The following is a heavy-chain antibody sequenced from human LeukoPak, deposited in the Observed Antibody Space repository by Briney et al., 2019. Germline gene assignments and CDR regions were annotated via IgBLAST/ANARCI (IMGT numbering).Heavy chain of an antibody. V-gene: IGHV3-53*01. D-gene: IGHD4-17*01. CDR2: IHTSGDT. CDR1: GLTGSHNY. CDR3: IVFGDPNH. Sequence: GGSLRLSCAASGLTGSHNYVSWVRQAPGKGLEWVSAIHTSGDTCYADSVKGRFTISRDTSKNTLYLQINSLRVEDTAVYYCIVFGDPNHWGQGTLVTVSS. J-gene: IGHJ5*02.